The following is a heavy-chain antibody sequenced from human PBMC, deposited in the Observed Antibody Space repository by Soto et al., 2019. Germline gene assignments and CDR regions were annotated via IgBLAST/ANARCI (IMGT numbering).Heavy chain of an antibody. Sequence: QVQLVQSGAEVKKPGASVKVSCTTSGYTFTLFGITWVRQAPGQGLEWMGLISPYNGDTKYAEKREGRVTLTTDTSTDTAYMELTSLTSDDTAEYYCARGGQYRYFDYWGQGTLVTVSS. CDR3: ARGGQYRYFDY. J-gene: IGHJ4*02. D-gene: IGHD2-2*02. CDR2: ISPYNGDT. V-gene: IGHV1-18*01. CDR1: GYTFTLFG.